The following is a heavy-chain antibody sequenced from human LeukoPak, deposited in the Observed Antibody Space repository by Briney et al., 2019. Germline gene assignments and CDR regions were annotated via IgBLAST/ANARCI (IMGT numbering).Heavy chain of an antibody. Sequence: SETLSLTCTVSGGSISSYYWSWIRQPPGKGLEWIGYIYYSGGTNYNPSLKSRVTISVDTSKNQFSLKLSSVTAADTAVYYCARRSSSSGLDYWGQGTLVTVSS. CDR2: IYYSGGT. D-gene: IGHD6-13*01. CDR3: ARRSSSSGLDY. CDR1: GGSISSYY. V-gene: IGHV4-59*12. J-gene: IGHJ4*02.